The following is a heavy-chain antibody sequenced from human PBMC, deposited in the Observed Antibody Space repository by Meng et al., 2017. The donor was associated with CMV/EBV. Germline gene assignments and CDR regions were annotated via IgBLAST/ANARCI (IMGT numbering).Heavy chain of an antibody. CDR3: ARSGAPPKYYFDY. CDR1: GGSFSCYY. CDR2: INHSGST. V-gene: IGHV4-34*01. Sequence: QGQLQQWGAGMLTPSETLSLTCAVYGGSFSCYYWSWIRQPPGKGLEWIGEINHSGSTNYNPSLKNRVTISVDTSKNQFSLKLSSVTAADTAVYYCARSGAPPKYYFDYWGQGTLVTVSS. J-gene: IGHJ4*02. D-gene: IGHD3-10*01.